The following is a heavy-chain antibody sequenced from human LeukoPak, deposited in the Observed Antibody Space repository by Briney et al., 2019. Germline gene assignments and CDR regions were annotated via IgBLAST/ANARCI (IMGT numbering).Heavy chain of an antibody. D-gene: IGHD3-10*01. Sequence: SETLSLTCTVSGGSISSYYWSWIRQPPGKGLEWIGYIYYSGSTNYNPSLKSRVTISVDTSKNQFSLKLSSVTAADTAVYYCARTKYGSGSYYNPNWFDPWGQGTLVTVSS. CDR1: GGSISSYY. CDR3: ARTKYGSGSYYNPNWFDP. J-gene: IGHJ5*02. CDR2: IYYSGST. V-gene: IGHV4-59*01.